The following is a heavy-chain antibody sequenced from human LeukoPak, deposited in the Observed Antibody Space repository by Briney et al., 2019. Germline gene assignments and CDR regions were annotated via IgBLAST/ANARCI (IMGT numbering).Heavy chain of an antibody. D-gene: IGHD1-1*01. CDR2: IKSKTDGGTT. CDR1: GFTFSSYA. J-gene: IGHJ4*02. CDR3: TKHTRETTVDY. V-gene: IGHV3-15*01. Sequence: GGSLRLSCSASGFTFSSYAMHWVRQAPGKGLEWVGRIKSKTDGGTTDYAAPVKGRFTISRDDSKNTLYLQMNSLKTEDTAVYYCTKHTRETTVDYWGQGTLVTVSS.